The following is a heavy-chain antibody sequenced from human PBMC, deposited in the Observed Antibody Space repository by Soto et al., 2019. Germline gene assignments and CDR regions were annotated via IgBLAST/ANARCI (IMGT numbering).Heavy chain of an antibody. CDR1: GLTFSDYP. CDR3: AKPQSGSYYAAFDV. V-gene: IGHV3-23*01. Sequence: EVQLLESGGGLVQPGGSLRLSCAASGLTFSDYPMDWVRQAPGKGLEWISRISGSAVSTYYADSVKGRFTISRDNTNNTLYLEMSSLRGEDTAVYYCAKPQSGSYYAAFDVWGQGTTVTVSS. CDR2: ISGSAVST. D-gene: IGHD1-26*01. J-gene: IGHJ3*01.